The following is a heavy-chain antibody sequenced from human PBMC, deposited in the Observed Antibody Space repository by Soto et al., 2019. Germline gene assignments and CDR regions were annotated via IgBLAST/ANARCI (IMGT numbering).Heavy chain of an antibody. V-gene: IGHV1-69*12. CDR2: LIPIFGTA. Sequence: QVQLVQSGAEVKKPGSSVTVSCKASGGTFSSYAISWVRQAPGQGLEWMGGLIPIFGTANYAQKFQGRGTITADEATSTAYRELSSLTSEDTAVYYCASQSIAARPDYYYYGMDVWGQGTTVTVSS. CDR3: ASQSIAARPDYYYYGMDV. CDR1: GGTFSSYA. D-gene: IGHD6-6*01. J-gene: IGHJ6*02.